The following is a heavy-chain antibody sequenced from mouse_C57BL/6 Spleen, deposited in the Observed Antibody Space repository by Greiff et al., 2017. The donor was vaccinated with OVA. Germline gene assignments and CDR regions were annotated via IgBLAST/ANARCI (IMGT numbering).Heavy chain of an antibody. D-gene: IGHD2-5*01. CDR2: IDPETGGT. CDR3: TRWGYSNYDY. Sequence: VQLQQSGAELVRPGASVTLSCKASGYTFTDYEMHWVKQTPVHGLEWIGAIDPETGGTAYNQKFKGKAILTADKSSSTAYMELLSLTSEDSAVYYCTRWGYSNYDYWGQGTTLTVSS. CDR1: GYTFTDYE. J-gene: IGHJ2*01. V-gene: IGHV1-15*01.